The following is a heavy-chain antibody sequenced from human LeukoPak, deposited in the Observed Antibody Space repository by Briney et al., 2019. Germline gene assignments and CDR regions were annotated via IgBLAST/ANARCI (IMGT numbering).Heavy chain of an antibody. CDR1: GFTFSSYG. CDR2: ISGSGGST. V-gene: IGHV3-23*01. Sequence: GGSLRLSCAASGFTFSSYGMSWSGRPPGRGLEGVSAISGSGGSTYYADSVKGRFTISRDNSKNTLYLQMNSLRAEDTALYYCARVSDISVAAYFDYWGQGTLVTVSS. D-gene: IGHD6-19*01. CDR3: ARVSDISVAAYFDY. J-gene: IGHJ4*02.